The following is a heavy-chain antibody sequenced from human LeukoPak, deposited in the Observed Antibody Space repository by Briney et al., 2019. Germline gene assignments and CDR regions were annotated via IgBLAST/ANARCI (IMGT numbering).Heavy chain of an antibody. V-gene: IGHV3-15*01. CDR1: GFTFSNAW. Sequence: GGSLRRSCAGSGFTFSNAWMSWVRQAPGKGLEWVGRIKSKTDGETTDYGAPVRGRFTISRDDSTNTLYLQMSSLKNEDTAVYYCTTDRVYSSGWSWGQGTLVTVSS. CDR2: IKSKTDGETT. CDR3: TTDRVYSSGWS. J-gene: IGHJ5*02. D-gene: IGHD6-19*01.